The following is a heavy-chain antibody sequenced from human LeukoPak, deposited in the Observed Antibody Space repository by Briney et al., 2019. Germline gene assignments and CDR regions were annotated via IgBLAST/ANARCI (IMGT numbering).Heavy chain of an antibody. CDR1: GFTFSSYA. J-gene: IGHJ4*02. V-gene: IGHV3-23*01. D-gene: IGHD6-19*01. CDR3: ARDYSSGWYYFDY. Sequence: GGSLRLSCAASGFTFSSYAMSWVRQAPGKGLEWVSGISGSGGSTYYADSVKGRFTISRDNSKNTLYLQMNSLRAEDTAVYYCARDYSSGWYYFDYWGQGTLVTVSS. CDR2: ISGSGGST.